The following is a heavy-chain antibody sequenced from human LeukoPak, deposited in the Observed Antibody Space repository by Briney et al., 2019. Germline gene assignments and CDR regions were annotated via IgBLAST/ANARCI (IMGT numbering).Heavy chain of an antibody. CDR1: GFTFNNYA. CDR3: AREYSSGWYSRFDY. D-gene: IGHD6-19*01. CDR2: ISYDGSNK. V-gene: IGHV3-30-3*01. J-gene: IGHJ4*02. Sequence: PGRSLRLSCAASGFTFNNYAMHWVRQAPGKGLEWVAVISYDGSNKYYADSVKGRFTISRDNSKNTLYLQMNSLRAEDTAVYYCAREYSSGWYSRFDYWGQGTLVTASS.